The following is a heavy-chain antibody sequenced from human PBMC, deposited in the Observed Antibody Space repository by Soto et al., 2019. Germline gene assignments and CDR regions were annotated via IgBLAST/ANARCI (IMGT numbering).Heavy chain of an antibody. CDR2: IIPMFGSV. J-gene: IGHJ3*02. Sequence: QVQLVQSGAEVKKSGSSVKVSCKASGDTLNSYAIIWVRQAPGQGLEWVGGIIPMFGSVNYAQRFQGRVTITADKSTKTAYMDLSSLKFEDTAVYYCARGSLEANDFWSGIVALDIWGLGTMVTVSS. CDR3: ARGSLEANDFWSGIVALDI. V-gene: IGHV1-69*06. CDR1: GDTLNSYA. D-gene: IGHD3-3*01.